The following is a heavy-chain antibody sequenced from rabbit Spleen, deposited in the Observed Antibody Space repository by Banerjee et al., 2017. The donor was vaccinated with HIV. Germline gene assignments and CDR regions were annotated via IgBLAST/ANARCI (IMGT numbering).Heavy chain of an antibody. CDR3: ARAGEGGDGYLNL. V-gene: IGHV1S45*01. CDR1: GFSFSSSYW. J-gene: IGHJ4*01. Sequence: QQQLEESGGGLVQPEGSLTLTCTASGFSFSSSYWICWVRQAPGKGLEWIACIYGGSSDNTYYASWAKGRFTISKTSSTTVTLQIASLTAADTATYFCARAGEGGDGYLNLWGPGTLVTVS. CDR2: IYGGSSDNT. D-gene: IGHD5-1*01.